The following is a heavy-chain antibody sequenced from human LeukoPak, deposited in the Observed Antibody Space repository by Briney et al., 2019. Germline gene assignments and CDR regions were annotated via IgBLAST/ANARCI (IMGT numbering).Heavy chain of an antibody. J-gene: IGHJ3*02. CDR3: AKGSSSSWFRAPFDI. V-gene: IGHV3-23*01. CDR1: GFTFSTYA. D-gene: IGHD6-13*01. CDR2: IGNSGDIT. Sequence: PGGSLRLSCAASGFTFSTYAMSWVRQAPGKGLEWVSGIGNSGDITYDADSVKGRFTISRDNSKNTLYLQMNSLRAEDTALYYCAKGSSSSWFRAPFDIWGQGTMVSVSS.